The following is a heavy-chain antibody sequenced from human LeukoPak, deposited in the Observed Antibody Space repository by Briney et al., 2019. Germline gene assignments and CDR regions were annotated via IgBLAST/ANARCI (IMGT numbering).Heavy chain of an antibody. D-gene: IGHD6-13*01. V-gene: IGHV4-38-2*02. CDR3: ARESWWAAADY. J-gene: IGHJ4*02. Sequence: SETLSLTCTVSDFSIRSDYYWGWIRQPPGKGLVWIGSLYHSGSTNYNPSLKSRVTISVDTSKNQFSLKLSSVTAADTAVYYCARESWWAAADYWGQGTLVTVSS. CDR1: DFSIRSDYY. CDR2: LYHSGST.